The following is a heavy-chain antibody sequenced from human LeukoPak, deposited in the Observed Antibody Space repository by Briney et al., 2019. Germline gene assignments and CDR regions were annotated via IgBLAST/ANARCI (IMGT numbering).Heavy chain of an antibody. V-gene: IGHV1-2*02. CDR1: GYTFTGYY. Sequence: GASVKVSCKASGYTFTGYYIHWVRQAPGQGLEWMGWINPYSGGTNYAQEFQGRVTMTRDTSISTAYMELSRLRFDDTAVYYCARRRGGAVAGTCDYWGQGTLVTVSS. CDR2: INPYSGGT. J-gene: IGHJ4*02. CDR3: ARRRGGAVAGTCDY. D-gene: IGHD6-19*01.